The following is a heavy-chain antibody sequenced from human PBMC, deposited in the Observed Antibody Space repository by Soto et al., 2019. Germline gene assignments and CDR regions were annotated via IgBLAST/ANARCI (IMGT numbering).Heavy chain of an antibody. D-gene: IGHD3-16*01. CDR1: GFKFSNYA. J-gene: IGHJ4*02. CDR3: AKDRRAGGNSAFYFGF. CDR2: ISATGGGT. V-gene: IGHV3-23*01. Sequence: GGSLRLSCAASGFKFSNYAMSWVRQAPGKGLEWVSLISATGGGTYYADSVKGRFTISRDNSHNTLYLQVHSLTAEDTAVYYCAKDRRAGGNSAFYFGFWGQGAQVTVSS.